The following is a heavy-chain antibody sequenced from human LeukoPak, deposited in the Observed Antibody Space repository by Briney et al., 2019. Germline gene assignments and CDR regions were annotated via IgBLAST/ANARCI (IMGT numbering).Heavy chain of an antibody. CDR3: AKEEPPQWGSYYDILTGYYCDY. CDR2: ISGDGGST. J-gene: IGHJ4*02. V-gene: IGHV3-43*02. D-gene: IGHD3-9*01. CDR1: GFTFDDYA. Sequence: GGSLRLSCAASGFTFDDYAMHWVRQASGKGLEWVSLISGDGGSTYYADSVKGRFTISRDNSKNSLYLQMNSLRTEDTALYYCAKEEPPQWGSYYDILTGYYCDYWGQGTLVTVSS.